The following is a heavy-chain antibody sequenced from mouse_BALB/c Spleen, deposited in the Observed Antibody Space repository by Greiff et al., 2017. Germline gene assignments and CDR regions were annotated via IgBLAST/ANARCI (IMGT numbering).Heavy chain of an antibody. V-gene: IGHV5-17*02. CDR3: ARGFYDYSYFDY. J-gene: IGHJ2*01. Sequence: EVQGVESGGGLVQPGGSRKLSCAASGFTFSSFGMHWVRQAPEKGLEWVAYISSGSSTIYYADTVKGRFTISRDNPKNTLFLQMTSLRSEDTAMYYCARGFYDYSYFDYWGQGTTLTVSS. CDR2: ISSGSSTI. CDR1: GFTFSSFG. D-gene: IGHD2-4*01.